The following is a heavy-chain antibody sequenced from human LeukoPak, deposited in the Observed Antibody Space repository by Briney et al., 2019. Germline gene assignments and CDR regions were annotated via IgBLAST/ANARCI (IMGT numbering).Heavy chain of an antibody. CDR3: ARGPLWLIFDY. J-gene: IGHJ4*02. V-gene: IGHV3-53*04. Sequence: VGSLRLSCAASGFTASSNYISWVRQAPRRGLEWVYVIYGGGSTYYADSVKGRFTISRHNSKNTLYLQMNSLRAEDTAVYYCARGPLWLIFDYWGQGTLVTVSS. CDR2: IYGGGST. D-gene: IGHD3-10*01. CDR1: GFTASSNY.